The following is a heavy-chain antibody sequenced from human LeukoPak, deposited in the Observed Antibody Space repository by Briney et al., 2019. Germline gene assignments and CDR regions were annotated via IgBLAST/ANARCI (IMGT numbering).Heavy chain of an antibody. Sequence: SVKVSCKASGGTFSSYAISWVRQAPGQGLEWMGRIIPILGIANYAQKFQGRVTITADKSTSTAYMELSSLRSEDTAVYYCARVAGTAAANSDYYYYMDVWGKGTTVTVSS. CDR3: ARVAGTAAANSDYYYYMDV. CDR1: GGTFSSYA. V-gene: IGHV1-69*04. D-gene: IGHD6-13*01. J-gene: IGHJ6*03. CDR2: IIPILGIA.